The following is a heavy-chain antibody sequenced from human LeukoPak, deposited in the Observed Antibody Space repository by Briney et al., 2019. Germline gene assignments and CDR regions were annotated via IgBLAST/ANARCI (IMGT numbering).Heavy chain of an antibody. CDR3: AREKVQLVLDY. CDR1: GGSISSGGYY. D-gene: IGHD6-13*01. J-gene: IGHJ4*02. CDR2: IYYSGST. V-gene: IGHV4-31*03. Sequence: SETLSLTCTVSGGSISSGGYYWSWIRQHPGKGLEWIGYIYYSGSTYYNPSLKSRVTISVDTSKNQFSLKLSSVTAADTAVYYCAREKVQLVLDYWGQGTLVTVSS.